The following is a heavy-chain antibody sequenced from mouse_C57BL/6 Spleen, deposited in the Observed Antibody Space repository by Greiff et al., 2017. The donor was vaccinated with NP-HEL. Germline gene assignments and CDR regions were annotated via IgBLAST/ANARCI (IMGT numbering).Heavy chain of an antibody. CDR3: AREEIYYDYDATFYAMDY. V-gene: IGHV1-53*01. J-gene: IGHJ4*01. CDR1: GYTFTSYW. D-gene: IGHD2-4*01. CDR2: INPSNGGT. Sequence: VQLQQPGTELVKPGASVKLSCKASGYTFTSYWMHWVKQRPGQGLEWIGNINPSNGGTNYNEKFKSKATLTVDKSSSTAYMQLSSLTSEDSAVYYCAREEIYYDYDATFYAMDYWGQGTSVTVSS.